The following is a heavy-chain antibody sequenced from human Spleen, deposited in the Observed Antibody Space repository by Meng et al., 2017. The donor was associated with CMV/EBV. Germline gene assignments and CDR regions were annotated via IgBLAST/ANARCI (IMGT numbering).Heavy chain of an antibody. V-gene: IGHV4-59*01. CDR2: IYYNGSA. Sequence: GSLRLSCTVSGGSIRSYYWSWIRQPPGKGLEWIGYIYYNGSANYNPSLKSRVTISVDTSKNQFSLRLTSVTAADTAVYYCARVTNGGSLTGYYYFYGMDVWGQGTTVTVSS. CDR3: ARVTNGGSLTGYYYFYGMDV. D-gene: IGHD1-26*01. J-gene: IGHJ6*02. CDR1: GGSIRSYY.